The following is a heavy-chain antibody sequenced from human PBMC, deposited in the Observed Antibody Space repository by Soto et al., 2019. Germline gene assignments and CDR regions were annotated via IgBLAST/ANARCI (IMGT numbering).Heavy chain of an antibody. CDR2: LSGRGDTT. CDR3: AKDIGAAGVFDH. V-gene: IGHV3-23*01. D-gene: IGHD6-13*01. Sequence: DVQLLESGGGLVQPGGSLRLSCAASGFDFRAYAMSWVRQTPGKGLEWVSGLSGRGDTTDYADSVKGRFTISRDNARNTLYLQMNGLRVEYTATYFCAKDIGAAGVFDHWGQGTLVTVSS. J-gene: IGHJ4*02. CDR1: GFDFRAYA.